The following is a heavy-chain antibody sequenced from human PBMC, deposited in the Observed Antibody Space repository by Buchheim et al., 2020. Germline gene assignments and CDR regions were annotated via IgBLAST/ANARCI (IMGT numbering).Heavy chain of an antibody. CDR1: GFTFSSYA. V-gene: IGHV3-30-3*01. J-gene: IGHJ6*02. D-gene: IGHD6-19*01. CDR2: ISYDGSNK. Sequence: QVQLVESGGGVVQPGRSLRLSCAASGFTFSSYAMHWVRQAPGKGLEWVAVISYDGSNKYYADSVKGRFTISRDNSKNTLYLQMNSLRAEDTAVYYCARDSWRGRTPFYSSGWYGPYYYYGMDVWGQGTT. CDR3: ARDSWRGRTPFYSSGWYGPYYYYGMDV.